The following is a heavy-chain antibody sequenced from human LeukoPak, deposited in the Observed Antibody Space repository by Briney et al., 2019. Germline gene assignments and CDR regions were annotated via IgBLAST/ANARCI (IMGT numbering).Heavy chain of an antibody. CDR1: GYSFTSYW. CDR2: IYPGDSDT. CDR3: ARLLTYYYDSSGYPPDY. V-gene: IGHV5-51*01. Sequence: GESLKISCKGSGYSFTSYWIGWVRQMPGKGLEWMGIIYPGDSDTRYSPSFQGQVTISADKSISTAYLQWSSLKASDTAMYYCARLLTYYYDSSGYPPDYWGQGTLVTVSS. J-gene: IGHJ4*02. D-gene: IGHD3-22*01.